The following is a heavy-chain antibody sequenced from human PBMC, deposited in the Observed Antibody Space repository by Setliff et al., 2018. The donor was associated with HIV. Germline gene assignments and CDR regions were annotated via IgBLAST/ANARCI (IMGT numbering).Heavy chain of an antibody. Sequence: PSETLSLTCAVYGGSFSGHSWTWIRQPPGKGLEWIGEINRSGSANYNRSLKSRVTMSVDTSKRQFSLKLDSVTAADTAVYYCASRIYYYDSNNFLREEGFDPWGQGTLVTVSS. D-gene: IGHD3-22*01. CDR1: GGSFSGHS. CDR3: ASRIYYYDSNNFLREEGFDP. V-gene: IGHV4-34*01. J-gene: IGHJ5*02. CDR2: INRSGSA.